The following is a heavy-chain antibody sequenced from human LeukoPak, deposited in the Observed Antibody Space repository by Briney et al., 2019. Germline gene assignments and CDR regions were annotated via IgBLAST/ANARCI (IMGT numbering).Heavy chain of an antibody. J-gene: IGHJ5*02. CDR1: GGSISTYY. CDR2: IYNSGST. D-gene: IGHD5-24*01. CDR3: ARSPGPAQMTTIEDWFDP. V-gene: IGHV4-59*08. Sequence: SETLSLTCTVSGGSISTYYWSWIRQSPGKGLEWIGYIYNSGSTNYNPSLRGRVTLSLDTSKNQFSLKLSSVTAADTAVYYCARSPGPAQMTTIEDWFDPWGQGTLVTVSS.